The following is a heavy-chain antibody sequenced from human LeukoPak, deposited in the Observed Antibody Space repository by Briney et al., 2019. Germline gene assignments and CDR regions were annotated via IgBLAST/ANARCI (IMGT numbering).Heavy chain of an antibody. CDR2: ISSSGSTI. J-gene: IGHJ5*02. CDR3: AKQQLVLNWFDP. D-gene: IGHD6-6*01. CDR1: GFTFSDYY. Sequence: PGGSLRLSCAASGFTFSDYYMSWIRQAPGKGLEWVSYISSSGSTIYYADSVKGRFTISRDNAKNSLYLQMNSLRAEDTAVYYCAKQQLVLNWFDPWGQGTLVTVSS. V-gene: IGHV3-11*01.